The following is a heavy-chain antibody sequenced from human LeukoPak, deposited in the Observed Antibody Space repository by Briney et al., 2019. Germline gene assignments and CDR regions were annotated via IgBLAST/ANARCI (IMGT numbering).Heavy chain of an antibody. CDR3: VRDRRDQWLSYWYFDL. CDR2: MNPNSGNT. CDR1: GYTFTSYD. Sequence: ASVKVSCKASGYTFTSYDINWVRQAAGQGLEWMGWMNPNSGNTGYAQKFQGRVTMTRNTSISTAYMELSSLRSADTAVYYCVRDRRDQWLSYWYFDLWGRGTLVTVSS. V-gene: IGHV1-8*01. D-gene: IGHD3-22*01. J-gene: IGHJ2*01.